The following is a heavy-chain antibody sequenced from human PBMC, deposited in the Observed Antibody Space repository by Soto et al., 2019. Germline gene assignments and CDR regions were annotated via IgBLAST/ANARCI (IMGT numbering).Heavy chain of an antibody. CDR3: ARVGYSSGWYRS. CDR2: IYSGGST. CDR1: GFTVSSNY. J-gene: IGHJ5*02. V-gene: IGHV3-66*01. D-gene: IGHD6-19*01. Sequence: EVQLVESGGGLVQPGGSLRLSCAASGFTVSSNYMSWVRQAPGKGLEWVSDIYSGGSTYYADPVKGRFTISRDNSKNTVYLQMNSLRAEDTAVYYCARVGYSSGWYRSWGQGTLVTVSS.